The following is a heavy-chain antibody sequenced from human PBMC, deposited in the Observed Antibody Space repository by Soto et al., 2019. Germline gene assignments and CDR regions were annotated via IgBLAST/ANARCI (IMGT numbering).Heavy chain of an antibody. CDR1: GFTFRNYA. D-gene: IGHD5-12*01. CDR3: AKASGGAYDSNFAY. Sequence: HPGGSLRLSCAASGFTFRNYAMSWVRQAPGKGLHWVSIISGSDGSTNYADSVRGRFTISRDDSKNTLYLQMNSLRAEDTALYYCAKASGGAYDSNFAYWGQGALVTVSS. CDR2: ISGSDGST. V-gene: IGHV3-23*01. J-gene: IGHJ4*02.